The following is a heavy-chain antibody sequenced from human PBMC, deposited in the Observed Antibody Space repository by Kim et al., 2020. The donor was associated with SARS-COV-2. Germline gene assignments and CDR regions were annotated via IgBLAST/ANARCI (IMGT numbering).Heavy chain of an antibody. D-gene: IGHD6-25*01. CDR3: AKGFYLGGGSPGFDP. CDR2: ISSSGST. V-gene: IGHV4-4*07. CDR1: GGSISPYY. J-gene: IGHJ5*02. Sequence: SETLSLTCTVSGGSISPYYWSWIRQPAGKGLEWIGRISSSGSTNYNPSLKRRVTMSVDTSKNQFYLNLNSVTAADTAVYYCAKGFYLGGGSPGFDPWGQGTLVTVST.